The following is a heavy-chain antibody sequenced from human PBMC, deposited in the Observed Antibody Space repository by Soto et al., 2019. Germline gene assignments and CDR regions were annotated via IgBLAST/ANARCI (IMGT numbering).Heavy chain of an antibody. D-gene: IGHD2-8*02. CDR2: FSLSGTT. CDR1: GASITGTSY. Sequence: SETPSLTCTVSGASITGTSYWSWIRQPAGKRLEWIGRFSLSGTTNYNPSLRSRVTMSADVSKNQFSLRLTSVTAADTALYYCARGMTPPGAPAWYYFDSWGQGTLVTVSS. CDR3: ARGMTPPGAPAWYYFDS. V-gene: IGHV4-4*07. J-gene: IGHJ4*02.